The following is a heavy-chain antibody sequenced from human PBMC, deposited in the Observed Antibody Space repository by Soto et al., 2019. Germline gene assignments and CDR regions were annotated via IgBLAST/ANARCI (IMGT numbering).Heavy chain of an antibody. D-gene: IGHD3-10*01. CDR3: AKVDLLWFGESHNGMDF. CDR2: ISGSGGST. Sequence: GWSLRLSCAASGFTFRRYAMSWVRQAPGKGLEWVSSISGSGGSTYYADSVKGRFTISRDNSKNTLYLQMNSLRGEDTAVYYCAKVDLLWFGESHNGMDFSGQGTTGT. V-gene: IGHV3-23*01. CDR1: GFTFRRYA. J-gene: IGHJ6*02.